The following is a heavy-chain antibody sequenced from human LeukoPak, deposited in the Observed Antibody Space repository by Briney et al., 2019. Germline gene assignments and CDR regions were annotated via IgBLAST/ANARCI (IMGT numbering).Heavy chain of an antibody. J-gene: IGHJ5*02. D-gene: IGHD3-22*01. CDR2: LSSDGTTK. Sequence: SGGSLRLYCAASGFTFSDYPMNWVRQAPGKGLEWVAVLSSDGTTKYYADSVKGRFTVSRDNSKNTLFLQWNSLNAEDTAIYFCARGGSSGIFYPWGQGTLVTVSS. CDR1: GFTFSDYP. CDR3: ARGGSSGIFYP. V-gene: IGHV3-30*01.